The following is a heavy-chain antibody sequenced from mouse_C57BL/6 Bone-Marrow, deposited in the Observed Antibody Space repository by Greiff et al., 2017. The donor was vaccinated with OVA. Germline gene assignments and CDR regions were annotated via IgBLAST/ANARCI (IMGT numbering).Heavy chain of an antibody. CDR3: ARSGVYYGSSYGFAY. J-gene: IGHJ3*01. Sequence: VQLQQPGAELVKPGASVKLSCKASGYTFTSYWMQWVKQRPGQGLEWIGEIDPSDSYTNYNQKFKGKATLTVDTSSSTAYMQLSSLTSEDSAVYYCARSGVYYGSSYGFAYWGQGTLVTVSA. D-gene: IGHD1-1*01. CDR1: GYTFTSYW. V-gene: IGHV1-50*01. CDR2: IDPSDSYT.